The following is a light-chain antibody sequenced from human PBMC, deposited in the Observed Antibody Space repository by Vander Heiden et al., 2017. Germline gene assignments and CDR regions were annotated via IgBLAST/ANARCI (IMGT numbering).Light chain of an antibody. CDR3: QQYYSTPYT. Sequence: DIVMTQSPDSLAVSLGERATINCKSSQSVLYSSNNKNYLAWYQQKPGQPPKLLISWASTRESGVPDRFSGSGSGTDFTLTISSLQAEDLAVYYCQQYYSTPYTFGQETKLEIK. V-gene: IGKV4-1*01. CDR2: WAS. J-gene: IGKJ2*01. CDR1: QSVLYSSNNKNY.